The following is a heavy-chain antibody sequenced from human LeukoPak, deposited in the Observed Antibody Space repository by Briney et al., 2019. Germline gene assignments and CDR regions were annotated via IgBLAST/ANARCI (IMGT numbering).Heavy chain of an antibody. CDR1: GFTFSSYS. CDR2: ISSSSSYI. D-gene: IGHD1-1*01. CDR3: ARGGNWNSYYFAY. V-gene: IGHV3-21*04. J-gene: IGHJ4*02. Sequence: KPGGSLRLSCAASGFTFSSYSMNWVRQAPGKGLEWVSSISSSSSYIYYADSVKGRFTISRDNAKNSLYLQMNSLRAEDTAVYYCARGGNWNSYYFAYWGQGTLVTVSS.